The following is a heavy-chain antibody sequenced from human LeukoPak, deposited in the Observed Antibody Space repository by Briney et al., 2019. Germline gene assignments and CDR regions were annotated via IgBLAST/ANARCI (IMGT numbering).Heavy chain of an antibody. J-gene: IGHJ3*02. Sequence: PSETLSLTCTVSGDSISSSRHSWGWIRQPPGKGLEWIGSISYSGSTYYNPSLKTRVTMSVDTSENQFSLKLSSVTAADTAVYYCARSAIDAFDIWGQGTMVTVSS. CDR3: ARSAIDAFDI. V-gene: IGHV4-39*01. CDR1: GDSISSSRHS. CDR2: ISYSGST. D-gene: IGHD6-25*01.